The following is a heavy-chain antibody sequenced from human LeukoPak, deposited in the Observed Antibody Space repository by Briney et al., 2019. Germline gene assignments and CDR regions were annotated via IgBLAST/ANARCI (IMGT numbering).Heavy chain of an antibody. D-gene: IGHD4-23*01. V-gene: IGHV3-74*01. CDR2: IKNDGSST. J-gene: IGHJ3*02. Sequence: GGSLRLSCVASGFTFSGPWMHWVRQAPGKGLIWVSRIKNDGSSTSYADPVKGRFTISRDNVKNTLYLQMNSLRAEDTAVYYCARGLRSYNAFDIWGQGTMVTVSS. CDR1: GFTFSGPW. CDR3: ARGLRSYNAFDI.